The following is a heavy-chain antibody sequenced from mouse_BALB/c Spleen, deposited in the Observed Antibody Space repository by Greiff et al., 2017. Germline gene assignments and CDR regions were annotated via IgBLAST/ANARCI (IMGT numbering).Heavy chain of an antibody. CDR3: ARHPLYYGSSYWYVDV. J-gene: IGHJ1*01. V-gene: IGHV5-12-1*01. Sequence: EVKLVESGGGLVKPGGSLKLSCAASGFAFSSYDMSWVRQTPEKRLEWVAYISSGGGSTYYPDTVKGRFTISRDNAKNTLYLQMSSLKSEDTAMYYCARHPLYYGSSYWYVDVWGAGTTVTVSS. CDR2: ISSGGGST. CDR1: GFAFSSYD. D-gene: IGHD1-1*01.